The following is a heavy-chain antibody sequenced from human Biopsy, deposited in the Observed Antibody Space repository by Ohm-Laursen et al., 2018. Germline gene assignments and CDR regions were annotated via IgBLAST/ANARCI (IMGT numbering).Heavy chain of an antibody. CDR2: INHSGRT. V-gene: IGHV4-34*01. D-gene: IGHD3-22*01. J-gene: IGHJ6*02. CDR1: GESFNGYY. Sequence: TLSLTCFVYGESFNGYYWSWIRQTPGKGLEWIGEINHSGRTNYNPSLKSRVTISVDTSKNQFSLKVRSVTAADTAVYYCVRGVDYYDPYHYYALDVWGQGTTVTVSS. CDR3: VRGVDYYDPYHYYALDV.